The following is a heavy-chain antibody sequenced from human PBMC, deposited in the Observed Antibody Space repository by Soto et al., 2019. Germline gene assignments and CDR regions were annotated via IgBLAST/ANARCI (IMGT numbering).Heavy chain of an antibody. D-gene: IGHD2-2*02. Sequence: EVQLVESGGAVVQPGGSLRLSCAASGFTFDDFTLHWVRQAPGKGLEWVSLISWDSRRTYYADSVEGRFTISRDNTKNSLYLQMNSLRTEDTAFYYCAKDLNTGRYEGMDVWGQGTTVTVSS. J-gene: IGHJ6*02. V-gene: IGHV3-43*01. CDR2: ISWDSRRT. CDR3: AKDLNTGRYEGMDV. CDR1: GFTFDDFT.